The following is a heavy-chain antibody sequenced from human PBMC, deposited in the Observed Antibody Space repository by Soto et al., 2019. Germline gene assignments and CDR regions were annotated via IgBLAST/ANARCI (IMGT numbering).Heavy chain of an antibody. Sequence: SETLSLTCAVYGGSFSGYYWSWIRQPPGKGLEWIGEINHSGSTNYNPSLKSRVTISVDTSKNQFSLKLSSVTAADTAVYYCARGKRSYLRYFDYWGQGTLVTVSS. J-gene: IGHJ4*02. CDR2: INHSGST. V-gene: IGHV4-34*01. D-gene: IGHD1-26*01. CDR1: GGSFSGYY. CDR3: ARGKRSYLRYFDY.